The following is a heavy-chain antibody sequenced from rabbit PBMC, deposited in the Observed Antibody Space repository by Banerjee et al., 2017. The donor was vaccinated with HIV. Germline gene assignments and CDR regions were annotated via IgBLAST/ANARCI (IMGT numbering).Heavy chain of an antibody. CDR2: IDSGSSGFT. CDR1: GFSFSFSSY. CDR3: ARDSSSSFSSYGMDL. Sequence: QEQLEESGGDLVKPEGSLTLTCTASGFSFSFSSYICWVRQAPGKGLEWIPCIDSGSSGFTYFATWAKGRFTISKTSSTTVTLQMTRLTAADTATYFCARDSSSSFSSYGMDLWGPGTLVTVS. V-gene: IGHV1S45*01. D-gene: IGHD1-1*01. J-gene: IGHJ6*01.